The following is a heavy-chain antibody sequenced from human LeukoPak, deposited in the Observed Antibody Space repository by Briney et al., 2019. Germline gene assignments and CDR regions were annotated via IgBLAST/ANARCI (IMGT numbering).Heavy chain of an antibody. J-gene: IGHJ4*02. CDR3: ARDPKRQLGAFDY. Sequence: PSETLSLTCTVSGGSISSGGYYWSWIRQPPGKGLEWIGYIYHSGSTYYNPSLKSRVTISVDRSKNQFSLKLSSVTAADTAVYYCARDPKRQLGAFDYWGQGTLVTVSS. D-gene: IGHD6-13*01. V-gene: IGHV4-30-2*01. CDR2: IYHSGST. CDR1: GGSISSGGYY.